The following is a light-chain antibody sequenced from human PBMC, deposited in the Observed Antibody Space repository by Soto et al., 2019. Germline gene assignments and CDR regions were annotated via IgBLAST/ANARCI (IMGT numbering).Light chain of an antibody. J-gene: IGLJ2*01. CDR3: SSYAGSNIL. CDR1: SSDVGGYNY. V-gene: IGLV2-8*01. CDR2: EVS. Sequence: QSALTQPPSASWSPGQSVTISCTGTSSDVGGYNYVSWYQQHPGKAPKLMIYEVSKRPSGVPDRFSGSKSGNTASLTVSGLQAEDEADYYCSSYAGSNILFGGGTKLTVL.